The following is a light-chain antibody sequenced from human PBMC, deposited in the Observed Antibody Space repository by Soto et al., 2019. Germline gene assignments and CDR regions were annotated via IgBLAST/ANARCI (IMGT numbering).Light chain of an antibody. V-gene: IGLV2-23*01. CDR1: SSDVGSYNL. Sequence: SVLTQPASVSGSPGQSITISCTGTSSDVGSYNLVSWYQQHPGKAPKLMIYEGSKRPSGVSNRFSGSKSGNTASLTISGVQAEDEADYYCCSHAGSSTYVFGTGTKVTVL. CDR2: EGS. CDR3: CSHAGSSTYV. J-gene: IGLJ1*01.